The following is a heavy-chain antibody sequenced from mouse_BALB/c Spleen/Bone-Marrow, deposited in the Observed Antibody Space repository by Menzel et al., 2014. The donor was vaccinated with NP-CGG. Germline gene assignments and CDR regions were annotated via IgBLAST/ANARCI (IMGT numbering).Heavy chain of an antibody. J-gene: IGHJ3*01. CDR3: ASGDVYFAY. Sequence: EVKLVESGGGLVKPGGSLKLSCAASGFTFSSYAMSWVRQSPDKRLEWVAEISSGGSYTYYPDTVTGRFTISRDNAKNTLYLEMSSLRSEDTDMYYCASGDVYFAYWGQGTLVTVSA. CDR1: GFTFSSYA. V-gene: IGHV5-9-4*01. CDR2: ISSGGSYT.